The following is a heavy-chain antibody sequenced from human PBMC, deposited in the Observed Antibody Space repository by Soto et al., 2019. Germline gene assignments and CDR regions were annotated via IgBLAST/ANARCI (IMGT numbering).Heavy chain of an antibody. Sequence: GGSLRLSCAASGFTFSNYGMHWVRQAPGKGLEWVAVISYDGSNKYYADSVKGRFTISRDNSKNTLYLQMNSLRAEDTAVYYCAKGDYDFWSGYGNWFDPSGQGTLLTVSS. CDR1: GFTFSNYG. CDR3: AKGDYDFWSGYGNWFDP. V-gene: IGHV3-30*18. CDR2: ISYDGSNK. D-gene: IGHD3-3*01. J-gene: IGHJ5*02.